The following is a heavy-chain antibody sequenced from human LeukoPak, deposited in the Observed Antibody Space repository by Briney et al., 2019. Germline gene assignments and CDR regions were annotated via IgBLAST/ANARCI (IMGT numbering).Heavy chain of an antibody. CDR2: LNQDGSAK. D-gene: IGHD3-22*01. J-gene: IGHJ4*02. CDR3: ARDHHRGYYVY. CDR1: GFTFSSYW. V-gene: IGHV3-7*01. Sequence: GGSLRLSCAASGFTFSSYWMTWVRQAPGKGLEWVANLNQDGSAKYYVDSVKGRFSISRDNAKNSLYLEMNSLRAEDTAVYYCARDHHRGYYVYWGQGTLVTVSS.